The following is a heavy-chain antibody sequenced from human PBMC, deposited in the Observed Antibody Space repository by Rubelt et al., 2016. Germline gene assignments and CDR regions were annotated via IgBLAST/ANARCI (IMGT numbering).Heavy chain of an antibody. CDR2: IYYSGST. CDR3: ASRFGYSSSWYGGPNWFDP. V-gene: IGHV4-59*12. J-gene: IGHJ5*02. D-gene: IGHD6-13*01. Sequence: RGWIGYIYYSGSTNYNPSLKSRVTISVDTSKNQFSLKLSSVTAADTAVYYCASRFGYSSSWYGGPNWFDPWGQGTLVTVSS.